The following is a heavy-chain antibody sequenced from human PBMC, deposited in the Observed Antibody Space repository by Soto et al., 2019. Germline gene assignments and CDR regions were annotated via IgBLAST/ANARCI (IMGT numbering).Heavy chain of an antibody. V-gene: IGHV4-30-2*01. CDR1: GGSISSGGYS. J-gene: IGHJ4*02. CDR2: IYHSGSM. D-gene: IGHD6-19*01. CDR3: AREVRGVAGTVLDY. Sequence: PSETLSLTCAVSGGSISSGGYSWSWIRQPPGKGLEWIGYIYHSGSMYYNPSLKSRVTISVDRSKNQFSLKLSSVTAADTAVYYCAREVRGVAGTVLDYWGQGTLVTVSS.